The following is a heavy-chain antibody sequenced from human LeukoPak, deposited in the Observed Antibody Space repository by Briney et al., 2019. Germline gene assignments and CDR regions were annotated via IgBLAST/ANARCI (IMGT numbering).Heavy chain of an antibody. Sequence: PGGSLRLSCAAFGFTVRSDDMNWVRQAPGKGLEWVSILDSDGSSSYADSVKGRFTISRDNSKNTLDLQMNSLRAEDTAVYYCARAAAGRAYYHYGMDVWGQGTTVTVSS. CDR1: GFTVRSDD. V-gene: IGHV3-53*01. D-gene: IGHD6-13*01. CDR3: ARAAAGRAYYHYGMDV. CDR2: LDSDGSS. J-gene: IGHJ6*02.